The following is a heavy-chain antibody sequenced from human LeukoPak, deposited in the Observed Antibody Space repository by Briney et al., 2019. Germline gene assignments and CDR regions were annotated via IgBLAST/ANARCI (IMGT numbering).Heavy chain of an antibody. J-gene: IGHJ4*02. CDR2: IYTSGST. V-gene: IGHV4-61*02. CDR3: ARHPGDY. CDR1: GGSISSGSHY. Sequence: SETLSLTCTVSGGSISSGSHYWSWIRQPAGKGLEWIGRIYTSGSTNYNPSLKSRVTISVDTSKNQFSLKLSSVTAADTAVYYCARHPGDYWGQGTLVTVSS.